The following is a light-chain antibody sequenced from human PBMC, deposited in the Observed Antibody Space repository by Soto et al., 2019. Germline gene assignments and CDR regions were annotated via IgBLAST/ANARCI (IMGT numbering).Light chain of an antibody. Sequence: EIMMTQSPATLSVSPGERATLSCWASQSVRNNLAWYQQKPGQAPRLLINGASTRATGVPARFSGSGSGTEFTLIISSLLPEDVAVYYCQQYNNRPTFGQGTRLEVK. J-gene: IGKJ5*01. CDR1: QSVRNN. CDR3: QQYNNRPT. CDR2: GAS. V-gene: IGKV3-15*01.